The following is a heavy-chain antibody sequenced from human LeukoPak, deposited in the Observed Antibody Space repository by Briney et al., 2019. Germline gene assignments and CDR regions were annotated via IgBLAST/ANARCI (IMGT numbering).Heavy chain of an antibody. CDR1: GFTFSSYD. V-gene: IGHV3-13*01. CDR3: ARGRDYGDSGDY. CDR2: IGTAGDT. D-gene: IGHD4-17*01. Sequence: PGGSLRLSCAASGFTFSSYDMHWVRQATGKGLEWVSAIGTAGDTYYPGSVKGRFTISRDNAKNSLYLQMNSLRAEDTAVYYCARGRDYGDSGDYWGQGTLVTVSS. J-gene: IGHJ4*02.